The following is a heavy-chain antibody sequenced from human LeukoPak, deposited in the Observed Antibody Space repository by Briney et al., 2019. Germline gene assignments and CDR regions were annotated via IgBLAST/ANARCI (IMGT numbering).Heavy chain of an antibody. CDR1: GGTFSNYA. Sequence: ASVKVSCKASGGTFSNYAISWVRQAPGQGLEWMGGIIPLFDTADYAQKFQGRVTITADESTSTAYMELSSLRFEDTAVYYCEGIDETIWFGDRDKDAFDIWGQGTMVTVSS. CDR2: IIPLFDTA. CDR3: EGIDETIWFGDRDKDAFDI. J-gene: IGHJ3*02. V-gene: IGHV1-69*13. D-gene: IGHD3-10*01.